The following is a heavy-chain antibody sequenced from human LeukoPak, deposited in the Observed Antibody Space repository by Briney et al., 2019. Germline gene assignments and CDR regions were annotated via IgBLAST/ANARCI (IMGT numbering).Heavy chain of an antibody. Sequence: GGSLRLSCAASGFTFRSYWMHWVRQAPGKGLVWVSRTNSDGSSTSYADSVKGRFTISRDNAKNSLYLQMNSLRDEDTAVYYCARDRSGYYLFDYWGQGALVTVSS. D-gene: IGHD3-22*01. CDR1: GFTFRSYW. V-gene: IGHV3-74*01. CDR2: TNSDGSST. J-gene: IGHJ4*02. CDR3: ARDRSGYYLFDY.